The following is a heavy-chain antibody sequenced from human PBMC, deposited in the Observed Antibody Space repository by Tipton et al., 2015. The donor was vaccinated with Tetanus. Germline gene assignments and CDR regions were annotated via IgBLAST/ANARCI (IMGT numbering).Heavy chain of an antibody. CDR3: ARPIKQWLVPVDS. Sequence: GLVKPSQTLSLTCSVSGGSISSGGYFWNWIRHLPGKGLEWIGYIYYSGSTYYNPSLKSRVTMSVDTSKNQFSLSLSSVTAADTAVYYCARPIKQWLVPVDSWGQGTLVTVSS. CDR2: IYYSGST. D-gene: IGHD6-19*01. CDR1: GGSISSGGYF. J-gene: IGHJ4*02. V-gene: IGHV4-31*02.